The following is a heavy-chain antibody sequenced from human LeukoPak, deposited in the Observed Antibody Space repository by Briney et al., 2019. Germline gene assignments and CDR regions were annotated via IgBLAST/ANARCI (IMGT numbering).Heavy chain of an antibody. V-gene: IGHV3-9*03. Sequence: GGSLRLSCAASGFTFDDYAMHWVRQAPGKGLEWVSGISWNSGRIGYADSVKGRFTISRDDAKNSLYLQMNSLRAEDMALCYYAKDIGYYGSGLFDYWGQGTLVTVSS. CDR3: AKDIGYYGSGLFDY. CDR1: GFTFDDYA. J-gene: IGHJ4*02. D-gene: IGHD3-10*01. CDR2: ISWNSGRI.